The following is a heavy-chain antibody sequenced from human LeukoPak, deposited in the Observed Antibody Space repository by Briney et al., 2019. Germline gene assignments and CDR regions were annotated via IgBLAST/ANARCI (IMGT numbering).Heavy chain of an antibody. V-gene: IGHV1-3*01. CDR1: GYSFTSYW. D-gene: IGHD5-18*01. CDR3: ARHRPRHGDTADY. CDR2: INAGNGNT. J-gene: IGHJ4*02. Sequence: PGESLKISCKGSGYSFTSYWIGWVRQAPGQRLEWMGWINAGNGNTKYSQKFQGRVTIARDTSASTVYMELSSLRSEDTAVYYCARHRPRHGDTADYWGQGTLVTVSS.